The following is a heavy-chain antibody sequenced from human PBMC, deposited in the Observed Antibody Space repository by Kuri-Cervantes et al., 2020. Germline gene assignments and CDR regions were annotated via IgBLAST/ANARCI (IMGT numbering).Heavy chain of an antibody. J-gene: IGHJ4*02. CDR2: IWEDGSNE. Sequence: GESLKISCAASGFTFSSYGMHWVRQAPDKGLEWVAFIWEDGSNEYYADSVKGRFTISRDNSKNTLYPQMNSLRAEDTALYYCARDYGFRRYYFDYWGQGILVTVSS. V-gene: IGHV3-33*01. D-gene: IGHD3-10*01. CDR1: GFTFSSYG. CDR3: ARDYGFRRYYFDY.